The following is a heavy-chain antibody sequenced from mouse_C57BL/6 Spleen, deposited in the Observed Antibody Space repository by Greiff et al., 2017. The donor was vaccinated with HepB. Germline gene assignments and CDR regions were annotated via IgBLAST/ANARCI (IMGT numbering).Heavy chain of an antibody. D-gene: IGHD1-1*01. J-gene: IGHJ2*01. Sequence: QVQLQQSGAELVRPGASVKLSCKASGYTFTDYYINWVKQRPGQGLEWIARIYPGSGNTYYNEKFKGKATLTAEKSSSTAYMQLSSLTSEDSAVYFCARSYGSSYYFDYWGQGTTLTVSS. CDR1: GYTFTDYY. CDR3: ARSYGSSYYFDY. CDR2: IYPGSGNT. V-gene: IGHV1-76*01.